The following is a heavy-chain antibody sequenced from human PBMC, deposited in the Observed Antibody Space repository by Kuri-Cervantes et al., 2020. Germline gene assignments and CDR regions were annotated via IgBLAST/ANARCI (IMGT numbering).Heavy chain of an antibody. CDR1: GFTFSSYG. D-gene: IGHD3-3*01. CDR2: IWYDGSNK. Sequence: GGSLRLSCAASGFTFSSYGMHWVRQAPGKGLEWVAVIWYDGSNKYYADSVKGRFTISRDNSKNTLYLQMNSLRAEDTAVYYCARDRTNDYDFWSGYRGSAFDIWGQGTMVTVSS. J-gene: IGHJ3*02. CDR3: ARDRTNDYDFWSGYRGSAFDI. V-gene: IGHV3-33*01.